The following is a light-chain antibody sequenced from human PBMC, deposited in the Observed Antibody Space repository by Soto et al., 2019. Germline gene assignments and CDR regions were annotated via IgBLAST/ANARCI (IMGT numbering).Light chain of an antibody. Sequence: DIVMTQSPDSLAVSLGERATINCKSSQSVLYSSNKKNYLAWYQQKPGQPPKLLIYWASTRESGVPDRFSGNGSGTDFTLTISSLQAEDVAVYYCQQYYSTPPYTLGQGTKLEIK. CDR3: QQYYSTPPYT. J-gene: IGKJ2*01. V-gene: IGKV4-1*01. CDR2: WAS. CDR1: QSVLYSSNKKNY.